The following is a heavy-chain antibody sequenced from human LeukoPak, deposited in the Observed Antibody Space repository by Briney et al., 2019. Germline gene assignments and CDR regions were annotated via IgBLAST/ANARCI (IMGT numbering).Heavy chain of an antibody. V-gene: IGHV4-4*02. D-gene: IGHD3-22*01. CDR3: ARDRGYDSSGYAFDY. CDR2: IYHSGST. CDR1: GGSISSSNW. Sequence: SETLSLTCAVSGGSISSSNWWSWVRQPPGKGLEWIGEIYHSGSTNYNPSLKSRVTISVDKSKNQFSLKLSSVTAADTAVYYCARDRGYDSSGYAFDYWGQGTLVTVSS. J-gene: IGHJ4*02.